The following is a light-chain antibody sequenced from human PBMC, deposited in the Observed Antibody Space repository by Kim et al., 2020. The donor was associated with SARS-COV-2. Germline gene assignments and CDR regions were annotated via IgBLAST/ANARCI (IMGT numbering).Light chain of an antibody. V-gene: IGKV1-27*01. J-gene: IGKJ1*01. CDR3: QKYNSAPWT. CDR2: GAF. Sequence: SVGDRVTITCRASQRIGNSLAWYQHKPGKVPRLLISGAFALQPGIPSSFIGNGSGTAFTLTITSLRPEDVATYYCQKYNSAPWTFGRGTKVDIK. CDR1: QRIGNS.